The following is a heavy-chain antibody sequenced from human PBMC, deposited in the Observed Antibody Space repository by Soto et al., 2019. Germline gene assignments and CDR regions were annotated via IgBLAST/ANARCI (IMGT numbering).Heavy chain of an antibody. D-gene: IGHD5-12*01. J-gene: IGHJ3*02. Sequence: GASVKVSCKASGDTFTSYGISWVRQAPGQGLEWMGWISAYNGNTNYAQKLQGRVTMTTDTSTSTAYMELRSLRSDDTAVYYCATAAVAMGFAFDIWGQGTMVTVSS. CDR1: GDTFTSYG. CDR3: ATAAVAMGFAFDI. V-gene: IGHV1-18*01. CDR2: ISAYNGNT.